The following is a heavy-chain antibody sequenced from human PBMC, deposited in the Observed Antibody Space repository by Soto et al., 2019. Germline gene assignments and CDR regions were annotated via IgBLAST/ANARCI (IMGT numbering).Heavy chain of an antibody. CDR3: TTDALYDYVWGSYWGDDY. Sequence: EVQLVESGGGLVKPGGSLRLSCAASGFTFSNAWMSWVRQAPGKGLEWVGRIKSKTDGGTTDYAAPVKGRFTISRDDSKNTLYLQMNSLKTEDTAVYYCTTDALYDYVWGSYWGDDYWGQGTLVTVSS. CDR2: IKSKTDGGTT. D-gene: IGHD3-16*01. V-gene: IGHV3-15*01. CDR1: GFTFSNAW. J-gene: IGHJ4*02.